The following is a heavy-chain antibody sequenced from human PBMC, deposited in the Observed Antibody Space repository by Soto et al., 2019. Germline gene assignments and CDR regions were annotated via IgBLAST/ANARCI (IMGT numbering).Heavy chain of an antibody. V-gene: IGHV3-23*01. Sequence: EVQLLESGGGLVQPGGSLRLSCAASGFTSNNFAMNWVRQAPGKGLEWVSRILGGGGATYYADAVEGRFTISRDGTNNSLYLEMNSLRVADTAVYYCARHDDYDSTGVYGMDVWGQGTTVMVSS. D-gene: IGHD3-22*01. CDR1: GFTSNNFA. J-gene: IGHJ6*02. CDR3: ARHDDYDSTGVYGMDV. CDR2: ILGGGGAT.